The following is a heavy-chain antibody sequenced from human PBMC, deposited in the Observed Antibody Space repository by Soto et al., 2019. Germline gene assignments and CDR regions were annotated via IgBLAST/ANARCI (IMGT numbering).Heavy chain of an antibody. CDR3: ARITYCGGDCYRGFDP. V-gene: IGHV4-30-2*01. CDR1: GGSISSGGYS. J-gene: IGHJ5*02. D-gene: IGHD2-21*02. CDR2: IYHGST. Sequence: SETLSLTCTVAGGSISSGGYSWSWIRQPPGKGLEWIGYIYHGSTYYNPSLKSRVTISVDRSKNQFSLKLSSVTAADTAVYYCARITYCGGDCYRGFDPWGQGTLVTVSS.